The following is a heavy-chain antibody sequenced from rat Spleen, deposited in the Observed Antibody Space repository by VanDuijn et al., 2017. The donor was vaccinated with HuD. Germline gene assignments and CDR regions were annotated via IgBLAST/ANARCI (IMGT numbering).Heavy chain of an antibody. J-gene: IGHJ3*01. D-gene: IGHD1-6*01. CDR2: IDYSGRT. Sequence: EVQLQESGPGLLKPSQSPSLTCSVTGYSLSSNYWGWIRKFPGNKMEWVGYIDYSGRTSYNPSLKSRISITRDTSKNQFFLQLNSTIIEDTATYYCTRGLSMSTTNYYYALFAYWGQGTLVTVSS. V-gene: IGHV3-1*01. CDR1: GYSLSSNY. CDR3: TRGLSMSTTNYYYALFAY.